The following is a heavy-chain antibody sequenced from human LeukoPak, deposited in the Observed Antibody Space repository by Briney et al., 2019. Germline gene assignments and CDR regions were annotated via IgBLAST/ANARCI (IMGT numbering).Heavy chain of an antibody. D-gene: IGHD5-12*01. Sequence: SETLSLTCAVYGGSFSGYYWSWIRQPPGKGLEWIGEINHSGSTNYNPSLKSRVTISIDTSKNQFSLKLNSVTAADTAVYYCARQGYGYALLDYWGQGTLVTVSS. CDR1: GGSFSGYY. CDR3: ARQGYGYALLDY. CDR2: INHSGST. J-gene: IGHJ4*02. V-gene: IGHV4-34*01.